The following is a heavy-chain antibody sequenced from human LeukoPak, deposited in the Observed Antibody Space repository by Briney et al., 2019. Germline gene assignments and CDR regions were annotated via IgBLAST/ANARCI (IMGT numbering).Heavy chain of an antibody. Sequence: SETLSLTCSVSGDSISNFYWNWIRQPPGKGLEWIGYIYYSGSTNYNPSLKSRVTISVDTSKNQFSLKLSSVTAADTAVYYCARESLDYVWGSYRQIDYWGQGTLVTVSS. D-gene: IGHD3-16*02. J-gene: IGHJ4*02. CDR3: ARESLDYVWGSYRQIDY. CDR2: IYYSGST. CDR1: GDSISNFY. V-gene: IGHV4-59*01.